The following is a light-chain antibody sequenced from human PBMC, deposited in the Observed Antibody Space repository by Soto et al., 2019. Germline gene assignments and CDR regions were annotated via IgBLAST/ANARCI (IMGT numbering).Light chain of an antibody. CDR1: QIIGNY. CDR2: DAS. CDR3: QQRRNWIT. V-gene: IGKV3-11*01. J-gene: IGKJ4*01. Sequence: EIVLTQSPATLSLSPGQRATLSCRASQIIGNYLAWYQQKPGQAPRLLMYDASTRATGIPARFSGSGSGTDFTLTISSLEPEDFAVYHCQQRRNWITFGGGTKVEIK.